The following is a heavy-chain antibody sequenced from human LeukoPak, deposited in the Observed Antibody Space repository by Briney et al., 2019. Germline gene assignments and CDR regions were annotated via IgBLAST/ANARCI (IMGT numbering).Heavy chain of an antibody. Sequence: SETLSLTCTVSGGSISSYYWSWIRQPPGKGLEWIGYIYYSGSTNYNPSLKSRVTISVDTSKNQFSLKLSSVTAADTAVYYCARLMVTVTTGYWFDPWGQGTLVTVSS. V-gene: IGHV4-59*08. J-gene: IGHJ5*02. D-gene: IGHD4-17*01. CDR3: ARLMVTVTTGYWFDP. CDR2: IYYSGST. CDR1: GGSISSYY.